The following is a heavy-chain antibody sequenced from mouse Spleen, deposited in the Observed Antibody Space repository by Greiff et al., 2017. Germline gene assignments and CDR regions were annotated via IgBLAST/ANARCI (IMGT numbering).Heavy chain of an antibody. Sequence: EVQRVEPGPELVKPGASVKIACKASGYSFTDFNVNWVKQSNGKSLEWIGVFNPDHGTTAYNQNFRDKATLTVDLSSSTLYMKLNSLTSEDSAVYYCARCAYRYPGYAMDYWGQGTTVTVSS. CDR1: GYSFTDFN. D-gene: IGHD2-14*01. V-gene: IGHV1-39*01. CDR3: ARCAYRYPGYAMDY. CDR2: FNPDHGTT. J-gene: IGHJ4*01.